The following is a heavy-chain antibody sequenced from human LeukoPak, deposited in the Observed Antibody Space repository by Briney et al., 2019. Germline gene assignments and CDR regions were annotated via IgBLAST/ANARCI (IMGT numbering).Heavy chain of an antibody. V-gene: IGHV3-21*01. Sequence: GGSLRLSCAASGFTFSSYSMNWVRQAPGKGLEWVSSISSSSSYIYYADSVKGRFTISRDNAKNSLYLQMNSLRAEDTAVYYCAKDTLDITMVRGVTDYWGQGTLVTVSS. CDR2: ISSSSSYI. D-gene: IGHD3-10*01. J-gene: IGHJ4*02. CDR1: GFTFSSYS. CDR3: AKDTLDITMVRGVTDY.